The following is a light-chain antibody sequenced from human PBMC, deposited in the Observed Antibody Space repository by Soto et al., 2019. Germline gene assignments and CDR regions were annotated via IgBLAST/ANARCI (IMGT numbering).Light chain of an antibody. J-gene: IGKJ1*01. V-gene: IGKV3-15*01. CDR2: DTS. CDR3: QEYFQWPPGM. CDR1: QFVSSS. Sequence: EMLLTQFPATLSPSPGKRVTLSCRASQFVSSSLAWYQQRPGQVPRLLIYDTSTRALGISARFSGSGSGTEFTLTISGLQSEDFAVYYCQEYFQWPPGMFGPGTTVDIK.